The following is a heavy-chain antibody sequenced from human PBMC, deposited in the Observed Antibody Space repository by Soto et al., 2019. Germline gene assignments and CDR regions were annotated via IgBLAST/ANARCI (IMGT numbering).Heavy chain of an antibody. CDR3: ARFLLGLYYDSSGYYLGWFDP. CDR2: IYYSGST. J-gene: IGHJ5*02. V-gene: IGHV4-4*02. CDR1: GGSISSSNW. D-gene: IGHD3-22*01. Sequence: PSETLSLTCAVSGGSISSSNWWSWVRRPPGKGLEWFWYIYYSGSTYYNPSLNSRVTISVDTSKNQFSLKLSSVTAADTAVYYCARFLLGLYYDSSGYYLGWFDPWGQGTLVTVSS.